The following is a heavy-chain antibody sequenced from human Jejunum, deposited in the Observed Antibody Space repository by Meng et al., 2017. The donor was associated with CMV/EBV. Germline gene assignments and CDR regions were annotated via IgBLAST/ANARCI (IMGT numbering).Heavy chain of an antibody. D-gene: IGHD5-24*01. J-gene: IGHJ4*02. V-gene: IGHV4-39*06. CDR1: GDSISRGGYF. CDR3: ARDGEGRWLQLGC. Sequence: GDSISRGGYFWGWVRQPPGKGLEWIGSIDYSGTTRYNPSLGSRVVISVDTSMNQLTLRLDSVTAADTAVYYCARDGEGRWLQLGCWGQGTLVTVSS. CDR2: IDYSGTT.